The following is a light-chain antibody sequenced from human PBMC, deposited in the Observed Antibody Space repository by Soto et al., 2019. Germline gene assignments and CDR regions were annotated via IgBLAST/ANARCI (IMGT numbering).Light chain of an antibody. CDR1: SGSIASNY. V-gene: IGLV6-57*02. CDR2: EDN. CDR3: QSYDSSNQVA. J-gene: IGLJ2*01. Sequence: NFMLTQPHSVSESPGETVTISCTGSSGSIASNYVQWYQQRPGSAPTTVIYEDNQRPSGVPDRFSGSIDSSSNSASLTISGLKTEDEADYYCQSYDSSNQVAFGGGTQLTVL.